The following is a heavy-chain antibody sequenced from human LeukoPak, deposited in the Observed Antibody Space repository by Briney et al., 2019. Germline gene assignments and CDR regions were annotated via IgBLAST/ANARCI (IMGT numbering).Heavy chain of an antibody. V-gene: IGHV4-34*01. CDR2: INHSGST. CDR3: ARGPYYYDSSGYYARGTRFDY. J-gene: IGHJ4*02. D-gene: IGHD3-22*01. Sequence: PSETLSLTCAVYGGSFSGYYWSWIRQPPGKGLEWIGEINHSGSTNYNPSLKSRVTISVDTSKNQFSLKLSSVTAADTAVYYCARGPYYYDSSGYYARGTRFDYWGQGTLVTVSS. CDR1: GGSFSGYY.